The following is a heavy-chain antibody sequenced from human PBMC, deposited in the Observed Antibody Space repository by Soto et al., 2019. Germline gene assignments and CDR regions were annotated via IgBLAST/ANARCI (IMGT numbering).Heavy chain of an antibody. CDR1: GGTFSSYA. CDR2: IIPIFGTA. V-gene: IGHV1-69*06. J-gene: IGHJ3*02. CDR3: ARDPNGPSSSWDAFDI. D-gene: IGHD6-13*01. Sequence: SVKVSCKASGGTFSSYAISWVRQAPGQGLEWMGGIIPIFGTANYAQKFQGRVTITADKSTSTAYMELSSLRSEDTAVYYCARDPNGPSSSWDAFDIWGQGTMVTVS.